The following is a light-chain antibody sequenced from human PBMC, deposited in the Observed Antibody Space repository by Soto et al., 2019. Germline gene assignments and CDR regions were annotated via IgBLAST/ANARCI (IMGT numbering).Light chain of an antibody. CDR3: CSYAGSYTFV. V-gene: IGLV2-11*01. J-gene: IGLJ1*01. CDR1: SSDVGDYNY. Sequence: QSALTQPRSVSGSPGQSVTISCSGTSSDVGDYNYVSWYQQYPGKAPKLMIYDVNKRPSGVPDRFSGSKSGNTASLTISGLQADDEADYFCCSYAGSYTFVFGTGTKVTVL. CDR2: DVN.